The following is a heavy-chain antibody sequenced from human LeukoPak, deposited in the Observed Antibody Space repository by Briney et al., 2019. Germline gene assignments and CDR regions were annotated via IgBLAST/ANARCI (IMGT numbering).Heavy chain of an antibody. Sequence: SETLSLTCTVSGGSISSGDYYWSWIRQLPGKGLEWIGYIYYSGSTYYNPSLKSRVTISVDTSKNQFSLKLSSVTAADTAVYYCARLVGAERQGDFDYWGQGTLVTVSS. J-gene: IGHJ4*02. CDR2: IYYSGST. CDR3: ARLVGAERQGDFDY. CDR1: GGSISSGDYY. V-gene: IGHV4-30-4*01. D-gene: IGHD1-1*01.